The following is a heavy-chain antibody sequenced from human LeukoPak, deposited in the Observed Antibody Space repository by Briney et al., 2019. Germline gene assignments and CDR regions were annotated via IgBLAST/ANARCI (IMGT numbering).Heavy chain of an antibody. V-gene: IGHV3-23*01. CDR1: GFTFSSYA. Sequence: GGSLRLSCAASGFTFSSYAMSWVRQAPGKGLEWVSAISNSGSSTYCADSVKGRFTISRDTSKNTLYLQMNSLRAEDTAVYYCAKGRTLDYWGQGTLVAVSS. CDR3: AKGRTLDY. J-gene: IGHJ4*02. CDR2: ISNSGSST.